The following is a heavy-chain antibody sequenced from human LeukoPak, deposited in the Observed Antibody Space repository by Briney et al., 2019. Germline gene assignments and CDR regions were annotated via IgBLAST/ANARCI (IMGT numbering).Heavy chain of an antibody. J-gene: IGHJ6*02. CDR2: ISWNSGSI. V-gene: IGHV3-9*01. CDR1: GFTFDDYA. CDR3: AKDHIAAAGAYYYYGMDV. D-gene: IGHD6-13*01. Sequence: PGRSLRLSCAASGFTFDDYAMHWVRQAPGKGLEWVSGISWNSGSIGYADSVKGRFTISRDNAKNSLYLQMNSLRAEDTALYYSAKDHIAAAGAYYYYGMDVWGQGTTVTVSS.